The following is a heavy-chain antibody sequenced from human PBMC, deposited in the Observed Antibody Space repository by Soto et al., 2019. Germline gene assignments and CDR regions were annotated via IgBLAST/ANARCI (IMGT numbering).Heavy chain of an antibody. Sequence: QVQLVESGGGVVQPGRSLRLSCAASGLTFSSYAMHWVRQAPGKGLEWVAVISYDGSNKYYADSVKGRFTISRDNSKNTLYLQMNSLRAEDTAVYYCAREGVRGVILYYYYGMDVWGQGTTVTVSS. CDR1: GLTFSSYA. D-gene: IGHD3-10*01. CDR3: AREGVRGVILYYYYGMDV. V-gene: IGHV3-30-3*01. J-gene: IGHJ6*02. CDR2: ISYDGSNK.